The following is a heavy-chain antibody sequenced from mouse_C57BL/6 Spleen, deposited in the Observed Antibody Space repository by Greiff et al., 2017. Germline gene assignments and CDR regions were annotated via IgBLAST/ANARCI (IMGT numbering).Heavy chain of an antibody. Sequence: VQLQQSGAELVRPGASVKLSCTASGFNIKDDYMHWVKQRPEQGLEWIGWIDPENGDTEYASKFQGKATITADTSSNTAYLQLSSLTSEDTAVYYGTFITTVVARAMDYWGQGTSVTVSS. V-gene: IGHV14-4*01. J-gene: IGHJ4*01. D-gene: IGHD1-1*01. CDR3: TFITTVVARAMDY. CDR1: GFNIKDDY. CDR2: IDPENGDT.